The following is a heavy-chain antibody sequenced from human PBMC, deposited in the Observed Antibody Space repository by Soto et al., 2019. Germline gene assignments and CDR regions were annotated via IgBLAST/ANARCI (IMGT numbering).Heavy chain of an antibody. D-gene: IGHD1-26*01. CDR1: GFTFSSYG. CDR2: ISYDGSNK. CDR3: AKEFQSGSYYYYYGMDV. Sequence: PGGSLRLSCAASGFTFSSYGMHWVRQAPGKGLEWVAVISYDGSNKYYADSVKGRFTISRDNSKNTLYLQMNSLRAEDTAVYYCAKEFQSGSYYYYYGMDVWGQGTTVTVSS. V-gene: IGHV3-30*18. J-gene: IGHJ6*02.